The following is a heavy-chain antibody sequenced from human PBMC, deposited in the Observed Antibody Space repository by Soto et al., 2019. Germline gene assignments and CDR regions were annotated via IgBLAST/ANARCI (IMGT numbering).Heavy chain of an antibody. Sequence: ASVKVSCKASGYTFTGYYMHWVRQAPGQGLEWMGWINPNSGGTNYAQKFQGWVTMTRDTSISTAYMELSRLRSDDTDVYYCARAWDSNYGGPDYWGQGTLVTVSS. CDR2: INPNSGGT. D-gene: IGHD4-4*01. CDR1: GYTFTGYY. J-gene: IGHJ4*02. V-gene: IGHV1-2*04. CDR3: ARAWDSNYGGPDY.